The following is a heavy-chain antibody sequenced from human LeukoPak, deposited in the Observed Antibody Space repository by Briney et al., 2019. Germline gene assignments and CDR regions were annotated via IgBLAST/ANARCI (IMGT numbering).Heavy chain of an antibody. J-gene: IGHJ4*02. CDR2: IYYSGST. D-gene: IGHD2-2*02. CDR3: ARDLYTPGDATGYYFDY. Sequence: PSETLSLTCTVSGGPISSGDYYWSWIRQPPGKGLEWIGYIYYSGSTYYNPSLKSRVTISLDTSKNQFSLNLRSVTAADTAVYYCARDLYTPGDATGYYFDYWGQGTLVTVSS. CDR1: GGPISSGDYY. V-gene: IGHV4-30-4*01.